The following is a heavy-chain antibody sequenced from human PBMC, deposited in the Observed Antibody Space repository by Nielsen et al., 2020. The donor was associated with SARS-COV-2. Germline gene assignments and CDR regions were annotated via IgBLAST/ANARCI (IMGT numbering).Heavy chain of an antibody. D-gene: IGHD2-21*01. CDR2: IYYSGST. V-gene: IGHV4-59*01. J-gene: IGHJ4*02. CDR1: GGSISSYY. CDR3: ARGDSNFDY. Sequence: SETLSLTCTVSGGSISSYYWSWIRQPPGKGLEWIGYIYYSGSTNHNPSLKSRVTISVDTSKNQFSLKLSSVTAADTAVYYCARGDSNFDYWGQGTLVTVSS.